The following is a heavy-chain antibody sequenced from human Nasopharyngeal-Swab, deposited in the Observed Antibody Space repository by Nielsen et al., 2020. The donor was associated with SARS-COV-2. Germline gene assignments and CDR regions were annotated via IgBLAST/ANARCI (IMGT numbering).Heavy chain of an antibody. CDR2: INHSGST. CDR1: GGSFSGYY. D-gene: IGHD6-13*01. V-gene: IGHV4-34*01. Sequence: SETLSLTCAVYGGSFSGYYWSWIRKPPGKGLEGIGEINHSGSTNYNPSLKSRVTISVDTSKNQFSLKLSSVTAADTAVYYCARVAPYSSSWYSVRTNWFDPWGQGTLVTVSS. CDR3: ARVAPYSSSWYSVRTNWFDP. J-gene: IGHJ5*02.